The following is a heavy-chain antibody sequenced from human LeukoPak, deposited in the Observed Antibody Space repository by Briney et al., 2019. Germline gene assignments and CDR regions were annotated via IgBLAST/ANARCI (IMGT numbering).Heavy chain of an antibody. D-gene: IGHD1-26*01. Sequence: ASVKVSCKVSGYTLTELSMHWVRQAPGKGLEWMGGFDPEDGETIYAQKFQGRVTMTRDTPISTAYMELSSLTSDDTAVYYCARESLPGGADDAFDIGGQGTMVTVSS. CDR2: FDPEDGET. J-gene: IGHJ3*02. CDR1: GYTLTELS. V-gene: IGHV1-24*01. CDR3: ARESLPGGADDAFDI.